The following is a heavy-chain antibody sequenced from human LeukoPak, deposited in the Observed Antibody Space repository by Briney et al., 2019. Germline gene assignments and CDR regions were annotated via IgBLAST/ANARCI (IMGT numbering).Heavy chain of an antibody. Sequence: GGSLRLSCAASGFTFSTYSMNWVRQAPGKGLEWISFISTSSIYIYYADSVKGRFTISRDKARNSLYLRMNSLRAEDTAVYYCARGEWSSSPFDYWGQGTLVTVSS. J-gene: IGHJ4*02. D-gene: IGHD6-6*01. V-gene: IGHV3-21*01. CDR2: ISTSSIYI. CDR1: GFTFSTYS. CDR3: ARGEWSSSPFDY.